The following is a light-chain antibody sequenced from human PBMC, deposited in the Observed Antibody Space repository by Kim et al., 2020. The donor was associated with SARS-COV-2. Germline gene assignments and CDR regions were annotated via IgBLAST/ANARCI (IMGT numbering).Light chain of an antibody. CDR3: HQYGTSTWT. CDR1: QNVASSY. CDR2: GAS. V-gene: IGKV3-20*01. J-gene: IGKJ1*01. Sequence: PGERATLSCRASQNVASSYLAWYRQKPGQAPRLLIYGASSRATGIPDRFSGSGSGTDFTLTISRLEPEDFALYYCHQYGTSTWTFGQGTRVDIK.